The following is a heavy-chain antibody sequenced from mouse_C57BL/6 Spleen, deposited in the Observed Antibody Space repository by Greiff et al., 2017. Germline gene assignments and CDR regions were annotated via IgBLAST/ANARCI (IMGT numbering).Heavy chain of an antibody. Sequence: EVKVVESGEGLVKPGGSLKLSCAASGFTFSSYAMSWVRQTPEKRLEWVAYISSGGDYIYYADTVKGRFTISRDNARNTLYLQMSSLKSEDTAMYDCTRVITAVREAMDYWGQGTSVTVSS. J-gene: IGHJ4*01. CDR3: TRVITAVREAMDY. D-gene: IGHD1-1*01. CDR1: GFTFSSYA. V-gene: IGHV5-9-1*02. CDR2: ISSGGDYI.